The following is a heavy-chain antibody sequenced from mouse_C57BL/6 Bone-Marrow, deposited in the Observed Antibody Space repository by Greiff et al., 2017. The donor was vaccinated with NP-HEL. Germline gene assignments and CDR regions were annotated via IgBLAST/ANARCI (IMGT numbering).Heavy chain of an antibody. CDR3: ARGYYGGLCAMDY. D-gene: IGHD1-1*01. J-gene: IGHJ4*01. Sequence: VQLVESGAELVRPGASVKLSCKASGYTFTSYGISWVKQRTGQGLEWIGEIYPRSGNTYYNEKFKGKATLTADKSSSTAYMELRSLTSEDSAVYFCARGYYGGLCAMDYWGRGTSVTVSS. V-gene: IGHV1-81*01. CDR2: IYPRSGNT. CDR1: GYTFTSYG.